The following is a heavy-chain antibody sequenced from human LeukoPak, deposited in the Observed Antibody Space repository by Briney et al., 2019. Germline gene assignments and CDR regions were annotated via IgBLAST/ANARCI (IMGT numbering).Heavy chain of an antibody. V-gene: IGHV3-20*04. CDR2: INWNGGST. CDR1: GFTFDDYG. J-gene: IGHJ4*02. D-gene: IGHD3-10*01. Sequence: GGSLRLSCAASGFTFDDYGMSWVRQAPGKGLEWVSGINWNGGSTGYADSVKGRFTVSRDNAKNSLYLQMNSLRAEDTALYYCARGLGGLLRFGDRRGYFDYWGQGTLVTVSS. CDR3: ARGLGGLLRFGDRRGYFDY.